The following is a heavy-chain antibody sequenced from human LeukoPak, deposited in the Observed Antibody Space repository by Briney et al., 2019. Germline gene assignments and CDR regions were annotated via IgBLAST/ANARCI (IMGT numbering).Heavy chain of an antibody. Sequence: GGSLRLSCAASEFTFSSYSMNWVRQAPGKGLEWVSSVSSSGSYIYYADSVKGRFTISRDNAKNSLYLQMNSLRAEDTAVYYCARDGSSRFEDYWGQGTLVTVSS. J-gene: IGHJ4*02. V-gene: IGHV3-21*01. D-gene: IGHD6-13*01. CDR1: EFTFSSYS. CDR2: VSSSGSYI. CDR3: ARDGSSRFEDY.